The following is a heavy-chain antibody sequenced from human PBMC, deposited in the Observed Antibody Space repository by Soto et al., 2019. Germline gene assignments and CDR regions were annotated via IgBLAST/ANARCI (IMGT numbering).Heavy chain of an antibody. J-gene: IGHJ4*02. V-gene: IGHV3-7*01. CDR3: ARRLYPRNY. CDR1: GFTFSASW. Sequence: EVQLVESGGGLVQPGGSLRLSCATSGFTFSASWMNWVRQAPGKGLEWVANLNQDGSEIKYVDSVKGRFTISRDNAKKSVYLLIIRLRPEDTPVYDCARRLYPRNYWGQGTLLTVSS. CDR2: LNQDGSEI.